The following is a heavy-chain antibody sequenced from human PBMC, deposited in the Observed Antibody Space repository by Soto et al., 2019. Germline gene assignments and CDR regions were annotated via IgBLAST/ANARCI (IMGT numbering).Heavy chain of an antibody. V-gene: IGHV3-23*01. J-gene: IGHJ4*02. D-gene: IGHD6-13*01. Sequence: VGSLRLSCAASGFTFSSYAMSWVRQAPGKGLEWVSSISGSGGSTYYSDSVKGRFTISRDNSKNTLYLQMNSLRAEDTAVYYCAKDLEQQPDYWGQGTLVTVSS. CDR2: ISGSGGST. CDR3: AKDLEQQPDY. CDR1: GFTFSSYA.